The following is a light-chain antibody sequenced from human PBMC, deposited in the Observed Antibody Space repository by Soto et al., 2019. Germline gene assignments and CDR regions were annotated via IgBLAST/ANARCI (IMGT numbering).Light chain of an antibody. J-gene: IGKJ1*01. Sequence: EIVLTQSPGTLSLSPGKRATLSCRASHYIYSNVAWFQQRPGQAPRLLIYRASTRATGTPARFSGSGSGTEFTLTIPSLQSEDFALYYCQQYHNLWTFGQGTKVDIK. CDR3: QQYHNLWT. CDR1: HYIYSN. CDR2: RAS. V-gene: IGKV3-15*01.